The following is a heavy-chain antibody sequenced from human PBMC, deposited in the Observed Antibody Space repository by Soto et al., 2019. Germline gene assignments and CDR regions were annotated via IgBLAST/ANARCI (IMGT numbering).Heavy chain of an antibody. Sequence: GESLRHSCAASGFTSSRYAMSWVRQAPGKGLEWVSSITASGANTYYADSVKGRFTISRDNSKTTLYLQMGSLRAEDTAVYYCEKDTTFYYDYSGHPDAMAVWAQGT. CDR3: EKDTTFYYDYSGHPDAMAV. J-gene: IGHJ3*01. CDR2: ITASGANT. D-gene: IGHD3-16*01. CDR1: GFTSSRYA. V-gene: IGHV3-23*01.